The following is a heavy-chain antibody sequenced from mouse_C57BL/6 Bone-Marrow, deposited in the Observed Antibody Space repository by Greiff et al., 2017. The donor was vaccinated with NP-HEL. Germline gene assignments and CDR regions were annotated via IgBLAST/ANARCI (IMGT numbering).Heavy chain of an antibody. CDR3: ARHPYAMDY. V-gene: IGHV5-15*01. CDR1: GFTFSDYG. CDR2: ISNLAYSI. Sequence: EVQLVESGGGLVQPGGSLKLSCAASGFTFSDYGMAWVRQAPRKGPEWVAFISNLAYSIYYADTVTGRFTISRENAKNTLYLEMSSLRSEDTAMYYCARHPYAMDYWGQGTSVTVSS. J-gene: IGHJ4*01.